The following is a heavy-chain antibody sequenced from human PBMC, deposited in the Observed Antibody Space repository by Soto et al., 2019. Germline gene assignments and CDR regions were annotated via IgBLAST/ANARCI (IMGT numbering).Heavy chain of an antibody. J-gene: IGHJ5*02. D-gene: IGHD3-10*01. Sequence: GESLKISCNGYRYYSNTDWNGSARQMPGKGLELMGLIYSGYSETEYGPSFQGHVTISAEKSTRTVYMDWSSLKASDRAMYYCARRGPGSYDGEGWFDPWGQGTLVTVSS. CDR1: RYYSNTDW. CDR3: ARRGPGSYDGEGWFDP. V-gene: IGHV5-51*01. CDR2: IYSGYSET.